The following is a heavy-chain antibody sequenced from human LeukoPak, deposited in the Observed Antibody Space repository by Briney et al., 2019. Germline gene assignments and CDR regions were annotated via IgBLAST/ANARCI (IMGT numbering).Heavy chain of an antibody. CDR1: GGSISCSNYY. CDR2: ISYSGST. Sequence: SEPLSLTCTVSGGSISCSNYYWRWIRQPPGKGLEWIGTISYSGSTNYGPSLKSRVTISVDTSKKQSSLKLSTVTAADTAVYYCAGGFRGAIDPFDYWGQGTLVTVSS. D-gene: IGHD3-10*01. V-gene: IGHV4-39*01. CDR3: AGGFRGAIDPFDY. J-gene: IGHJ4*02.